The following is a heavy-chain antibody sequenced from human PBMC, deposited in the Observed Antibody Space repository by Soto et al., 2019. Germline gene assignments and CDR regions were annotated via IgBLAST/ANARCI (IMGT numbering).Heavy chain of an antibody. CDR3: ATGRVYFGSEY. Sequence: QVQLQESGPGLVKPLETLSLTCTVPGGSITSYYWSWVRQPPGKGLEWIGYIYYNGNINYNLSLEGPLTISLDTSKNQFSLRQSSVTAADTAVYYCATGRVYFGSEYWGQGTLVTVSS. CDR2: IYYNGNI. J-gene: IGHJ4*02. V-gene: IGHV4-59*01. CDR1: GGSITSYY. D-gene: IGHD3-10*01.